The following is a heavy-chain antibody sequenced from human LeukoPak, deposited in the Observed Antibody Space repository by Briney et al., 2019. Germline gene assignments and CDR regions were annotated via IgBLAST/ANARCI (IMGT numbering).Heavy chain of an antibody. CDR3: AREGGIMITFGGVIEPYYFDY. CDR1: GFSLSTSGMR. Sequence: SGPTLVNPTQTLTLTCTFSGFSLSTSGMRVRWIRQPPGKALEWLARIDWDDDKFYSTSLKTRLTISKDTSKNQVVLTMTNMDPVDTATYYCAREGGIMITFGGVIEPYYFDYWGQGTLVTVSS. D-gene: IGHD3-16*02. J-gene: IGHJ4*02. CDR2: IDWDDDK. V-gene: IGHV2-70*04.